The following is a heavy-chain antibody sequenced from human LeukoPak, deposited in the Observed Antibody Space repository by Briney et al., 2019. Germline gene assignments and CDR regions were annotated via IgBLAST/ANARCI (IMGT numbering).Heavy chain of an antibody. CDR1: GYTFTSYG. CDR2: ISAYNGNT. J-gene: IGHJ5*02. Sequence: GASVKVSCKASGYTFTSYGISWVRQAPGQGLEWMGWISAYNGNTNYAQKLQGRVTMTTDTSTSTVYMELRSLRSDDTAVYYCARHITIFGVVPDNWFDPWGQGTLVTVSS. V-gene: IGHV1-18*01. CDR3: ARHITIFGVVPDNWFDP. D-gene: IGHD3-3*01.